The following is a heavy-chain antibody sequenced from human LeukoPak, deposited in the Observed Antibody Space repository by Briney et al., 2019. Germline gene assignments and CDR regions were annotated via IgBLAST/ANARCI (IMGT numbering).Heavy chain of an antibody. CDR2: INHSGST. D-gene: IGHD5-24*01. V-gene: IGHV4-34*01. CDR3: ARQARWLQFIDY. CDR1: GGSFSGYY. Sequence: SETLSLTCAVSGGSFSGYYWSWIRQPPGKGLEWIGEINHSGSTNYNPSLKSRVTISVDTSKNQFSLKLNSVTAADTAVYYCARQARWLQFIDYWGQGTLVTVSS. J-gene: IGHJ4*02.